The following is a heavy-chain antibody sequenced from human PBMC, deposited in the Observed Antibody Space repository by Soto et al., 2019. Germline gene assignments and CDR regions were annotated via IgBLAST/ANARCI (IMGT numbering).Heavy chain of an antibody. Sequence: SVKVSCKASGYTLTGYYMHWVRQAPGQGLEWMGGIIPIFGTANYAQKFQGRVTITADESTSTAYMELSSLRSEDTAVYYCARGSDYDSSGYYYSWFDPWGQGTLVTVSS. CDR3: ARGSDYDSSGYYYSWFDP. V-gene: IGHV1-69*13. CDR2: IIPIFGTA. CDR1: GYTLTGYY. D-gene: IGHD3-22*01. J-gene: IGHJ5*02.